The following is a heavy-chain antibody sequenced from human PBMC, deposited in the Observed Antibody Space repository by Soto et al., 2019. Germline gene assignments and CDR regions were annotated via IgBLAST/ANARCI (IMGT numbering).Heavy chain of an antibody. Sequence: GGSLRLSCAASGFTFSGSAMHWVRQASGKGLEWVGRIRSKANSYATAYAASVKGRFTISRDDSKNTAYLQMNSLKTEDTAVYYCTREGDYDFWSGGPRYYYGMDVWGQGTTVTVSS. CDR2: IRSKANSYAT. CDR1: GFTFSGSA. J-gene: IGHJ6*02. D-gene: IGHD3-3*01. V-gene: IGHV3-73*01. CDR3: TREGDYDFWSGGPRYYYGMDV.